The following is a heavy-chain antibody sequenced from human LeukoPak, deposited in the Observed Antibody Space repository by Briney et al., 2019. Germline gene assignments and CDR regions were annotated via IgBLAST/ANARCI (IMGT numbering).Heavy chain of an antibody. CDR2: INPKTGGI. V-gene: IGHV1-2*02. D-gene: IGHD3-10*01. J-gene: IGHJ5*02. CDR3: AREWGPNYGQGWFDP. Sequence: ASLKISCKTSGYTFSDFFINWVRQAPGQGLEWMGWINPKTGGITYSQKFKGRVTMTRDTSLNTAHMEVTGLTFGDTAVYYCAREWGPNYGQGWFDPWGQGTLVSVSS. CDR1: GYTFSDFF.